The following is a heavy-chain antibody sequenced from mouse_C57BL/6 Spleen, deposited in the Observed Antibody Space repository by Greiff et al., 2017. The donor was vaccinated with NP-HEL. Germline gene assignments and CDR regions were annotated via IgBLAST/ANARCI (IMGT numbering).Heavy chain of an antibody. CDR2: IYPRDGST. D-gene: IGHD2-3*01. V-gene: IGHV1-78*01. J-gene: IGHJ2*01. Sequence: VQWVESDAELVKPGASVKISCKVSGYTFTDHTIHWMKQRPEQGLEWIGYIYPRDGSTKYNEKFKGKATLTADKSSSTAYMQLNSLTSEDSAVYFCARYDGYLYYFDYWGQGTTLTVSS. CDR3: ARYDGYLYYFDY. CDR1: GYTFTDHT.